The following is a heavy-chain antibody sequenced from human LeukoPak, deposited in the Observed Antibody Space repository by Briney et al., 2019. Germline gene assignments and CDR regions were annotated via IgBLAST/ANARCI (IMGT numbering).Heavy chain of an antibody. CDR3: GKDLYYYDSSGSHYFDY. Sequence: GGSLRLSCAASGFTFSSYGMHWVRQAQGKGLEWVAYIRYDGSNKYYADSVKGRFTISRDNSKNTLYLQMNSLRAEDTAVYYCGKDLYYYDSSGSHYFDYWGQGTLVTVSS. J-gene: IGHJ4*02. CDR2: IRYDGSNK. CDR1: GFTFSSYG. V-gene: IGHV3-30*02. D-gene: IGHD3-22*01.